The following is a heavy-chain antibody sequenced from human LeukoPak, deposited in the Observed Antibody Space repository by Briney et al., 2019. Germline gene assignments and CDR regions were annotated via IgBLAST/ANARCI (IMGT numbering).Heavy chain of an antibody. D-gene: IGHD5-18*01. J-gene: IGHJ4*02. Sequence: GSLRLSCAASGFTFSSYAMGWVRQAPGKGLEWVSAITASGGNTYYADSVKGRFTISRDNSKNTLYLQVNSLRAEDTAVYYCAKGNGYSYGRYYFDYWGQGTLVTVSS. CDR1: GFTFSSYA. CDR2: ITASGGNT. V-gene: IGHV3-23*01. CDR3: AKGNGYSYGRYYFDY.